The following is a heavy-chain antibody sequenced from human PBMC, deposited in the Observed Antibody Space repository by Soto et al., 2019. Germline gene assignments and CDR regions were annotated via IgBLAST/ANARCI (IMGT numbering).Heavy chain of an antibody. Sequence: QLQLQESGPGLVKPSETLSLTCTVSGGSISRSSYYWGWIRQPPGKGMEWIGSIYSSGSTYYNPSLKKRVTVPVDTSKNQLSLKLSSVTAAYTAVYYCTRHDYGGFGLWGQGTLVTVSS. CDR1: GGSISRSSYY. CDR2: IYSSGST. CDR3: TRHDYGGFGL. D-gene: IGHD4-17*01. V-gene: IGHV4-39*01. J-gene: IGHJ4*02.